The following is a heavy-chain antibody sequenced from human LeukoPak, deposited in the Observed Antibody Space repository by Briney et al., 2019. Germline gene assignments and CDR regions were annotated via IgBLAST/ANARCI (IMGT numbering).Heavy chain of an antibody. CDR3: ARFRTLTTHFDY. J-gene: IGHJ4*02. V-gene: IGHV4-39*02. CDR1: GGSFSSSSYY. CDR2: IYYDGST. D-gene: IGHD4-11*01. Sequence: SETLSLTCTVSGGSFSSSSYYWGWIRQPPGKGLEWIGNIYYDGSTNYNPSLKSRVTISVDTSRNHFSLKLSSVTAADTAVYYCARFRTLTTHFDYWGQGTLVTVSS.